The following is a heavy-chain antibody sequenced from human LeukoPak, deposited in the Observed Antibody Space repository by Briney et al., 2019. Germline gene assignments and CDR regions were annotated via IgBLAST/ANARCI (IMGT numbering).Heavy chain of an antibody. Sequence: GGSLRLSCAASGFSFSTYEMNWVRQAPGKGREWVSYISSSGSTIYYADSVKGRFTISRENATMSLYLQMNSLRDEDTAVYYCARAADGDYVGNYGMDVWGQGTTVTVSS. CDR2: ISSSGSTI. D-gene: IGHD4-17*01. CDR1: GFSFSTYE. V-gene: IGHV3-48*03. CDR3: ARAADGDYVGNYGMDV. J-gene: IGHJ6*02.